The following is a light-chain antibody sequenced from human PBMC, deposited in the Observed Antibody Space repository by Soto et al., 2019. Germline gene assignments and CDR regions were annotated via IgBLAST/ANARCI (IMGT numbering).Light chain of an antibody. J-gene: IGLJ3*02. Sequence: QSALTQPASVSGSPGQSITISCTGTSSDVGGYNYVSWYQQHPGTSPKLMIYEVSNRPSGVSNRFSGSKSGNTASLIISGFQAEDEGDYYCSSYTARSTWVFGGGTKLTVL. CDR2: EVS. CDR3: SSYTARSTWV. CDR1: SSDVGGYNY. V-gene: IGLV2-14*01.